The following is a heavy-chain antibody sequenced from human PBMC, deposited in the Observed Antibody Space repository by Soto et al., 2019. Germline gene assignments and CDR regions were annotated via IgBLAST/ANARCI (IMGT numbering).Heavy chain of an antibody. J-gene: IGHJ4*02. CDR3: AIGGGFSPFDY. CDR1: GGSVDSGTYS. Sequence: QLQLQESGSRLVKPSQTLSLTCAVSGGSVDSGTYSWSWIRQPPGKGLEWIGYVYHSGNTYYNPSLQSRVTLSLDRSKNQFSLKLNSVTAADTAMYYCAIGGGFSPFDYWGQGTLVTVSS. CDR2: VYHSGNT. D-gene: IGHD2-15*01. V-gene: IGHV4-30-2*01.